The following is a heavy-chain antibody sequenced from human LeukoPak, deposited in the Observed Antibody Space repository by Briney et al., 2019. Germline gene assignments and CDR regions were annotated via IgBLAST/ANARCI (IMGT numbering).Heavy chain of an antibody. CDR2: IKSSGTYV. Sequence: GGSLRLSCAASGFTLSSYNMIWVRQAPGKGLEWVSSIKSSGTYVYYADSVKGRFTISRDNAKNSVYLQMNSLRTEDTAVYYCARGDPHIGPWGQGTLVTVSS. D-gene: IGHD2-21*01. CDR3: ARGDPHIGP. CDR1: GFTLSSYN. V-gene: IGHV3-21*01. J-gene: IGHJ5*02.